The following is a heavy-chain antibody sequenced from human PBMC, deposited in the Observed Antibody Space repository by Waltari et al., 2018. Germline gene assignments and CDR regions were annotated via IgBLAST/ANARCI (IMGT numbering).Heavy chain of an antibody. CDR3: ARDFSYSGSSDAFDI. J-gene: IGHJ3*02. CDR1: GGSLSSYY. Sequence: QVQLQESGPGLVKPSETLSLTCTVSGGSLSSYYWSWIRQPAGKGLEWIGRIYTSGSTNYNPSLKSRVTMSVDTSKNQFSLKLSSVTAADTAVYYCARDFSYSGSSDAFDIWGQGTMVTVSS. V-gene: IGHV4-4*07. CDR2: IYTSGST. D-gene: IGHD1-26*01.